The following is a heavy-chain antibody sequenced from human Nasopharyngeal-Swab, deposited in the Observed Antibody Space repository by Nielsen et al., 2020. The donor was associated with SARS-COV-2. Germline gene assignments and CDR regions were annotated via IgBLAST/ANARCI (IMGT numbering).Heavy chain of an antibody. J-gene: IGHJ5*02. Sequence: GGSLRLSCKGSGYSFTSYWISWVRQTPGKGLEWMGRIDPSDSYTNYSPSFQGHVTISADKSISTAYLQWSSLKASDTAMYYCARHWSDPGNWFDPWGQGTLVTVSS. V-gene: IGHV5-10-1*01. CDR2: IDPSDSYT. CDR1: GYSFTSYW. CDR3: ARHWSDPGNWFDP.